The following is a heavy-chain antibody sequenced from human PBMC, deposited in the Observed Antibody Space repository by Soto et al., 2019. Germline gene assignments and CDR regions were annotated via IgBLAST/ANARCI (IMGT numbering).Heavy chain of an antibody. J-gene: IGHJ4*02. V-gene: IGHV3-23*01. D-gene: IGHD6-19*01. CDR1: GFTFRSYA. CDR2: ISGSGGST. CDR3: AKETSPSSSGYDFDY. Sequence: EVQLLESGGGLVQPGGSLRLSCAASGFTFRSYAMSWVRQAPGTGLEWVSAISGSGGSTYYADSVKGRFTIARDNSTNTLHRQMTSLRAEDTAVYHCAKETSPSSSGYDFDYWGQGTRVTVSS.